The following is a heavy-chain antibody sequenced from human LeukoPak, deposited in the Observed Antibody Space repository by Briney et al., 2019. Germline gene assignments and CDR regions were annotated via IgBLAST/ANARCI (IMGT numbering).Heavy chain of an antibody. D-gene: IGHD2-2*02. CDR2: IKPDGSEK. V-gene: IGHV3-7*01. J-gene: IGHJ6*03. CDR3: ARAYCSVTSCYIHYYYMDV. Sequence: GGSLRLSCAASGFIFSGYWMSWVRQAPGKGLEWVANIKPDGSEKYSVDSVKGRFTISRDNAKNSLYLQMNSLRAEDTAVYYCARAYCSVTSCYIHYYYMDVWGKGTTVTVSS. CDR1: GFIFSGYW.